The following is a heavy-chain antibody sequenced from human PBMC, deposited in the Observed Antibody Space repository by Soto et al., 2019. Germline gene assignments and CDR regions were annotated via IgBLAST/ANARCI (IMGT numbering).Heavy chain of an antibody. J-gene: IGHJ6*02. D-gene: IGHD2-8*01. CDR3: ARPTNRGKYYYGMDV. CDR1: GYSFTSYW. Sequence: HGESLKISCKDSGYSFTSYWIGWVRQMPGKGLECMGIIYPGDSDTRYSPSFQGQVTISADKSISTAYLQWSSLKASDTAMYYCARPTNRGKYYYGMDVWGQGTTVTVSS. CDR2: IYPGDSDT. V-gene: IGHV5-51*01.